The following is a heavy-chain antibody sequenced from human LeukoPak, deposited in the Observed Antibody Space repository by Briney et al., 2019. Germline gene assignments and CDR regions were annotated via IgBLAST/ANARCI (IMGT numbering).Heavy chain of an antibody. D-gene: IGHD6-13*01. V-gene: IGHV1-2*02. CDR1: GYTFTGYY. Sequence: VASVRVSCKASGYTFTGYYMHWVRQAPGQGLEWMGWINPSSGDTNYAQKFQGRVTMTRDTSISAAYMELSRLASDDTAVYYCVRDSLMAAATKALDYWGQGTLVTVSS. J-gene: IGHJ4*02. CDR2: INPSSGDT. CDR3: VRDSLMAAATKALDY.